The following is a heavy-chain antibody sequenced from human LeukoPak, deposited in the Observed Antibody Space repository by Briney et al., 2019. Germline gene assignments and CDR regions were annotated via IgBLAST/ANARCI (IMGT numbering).Heavy chain of an antibody. D-gene: IGHD1-20*01. Sequence: GASVKVSCKASGYTFINYYMHWVRQAPGQGLEWMGLINPKTGNAPYAQKFQGRVTMTRDASTSTVYKGLSSLTSEDTAIYYCARHSLTGTTPFDYWGQGALVTVSS. CDR2: INPKTGNA. CDR3: ARHSLTGTTPFDY. V-gene: IGHV1-46*01. CDR1: GYTFINYY. J-gene: IGHJ4*02.